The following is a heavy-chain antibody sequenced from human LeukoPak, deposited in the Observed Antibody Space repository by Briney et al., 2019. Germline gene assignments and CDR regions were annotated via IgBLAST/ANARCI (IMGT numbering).Heavy chain of an antibody. CDR1: GFTFSNYG. Sequence: GGSLRLSCAASGFTFSNYGMHWVRQAPGKGLEWVALLVYDGFYKYYADSVKGRFTISRDDSRNTLYLQLSSLRAEDTAVYYCARDLLGYSYDAYYFDFWGQGTLVTVSS. V-gene: IGHV3-30*03. CDR2: LVYDGFYK. CDR3: ARDLLGYSYDAYYFDF. D-gene: IGHD5-18*01. J-gene: IGHJ4*02.